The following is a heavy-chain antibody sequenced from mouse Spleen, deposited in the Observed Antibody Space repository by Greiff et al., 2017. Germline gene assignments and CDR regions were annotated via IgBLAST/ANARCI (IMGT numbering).Heavy chain of an antibody. V-gene: IGHV5-6*01. CDR1: GFTFSSYG. Sequence: EVKLMESGGDLVKPGGSLKLSCAASGFTFSSYGMSWVRQTPDKRLEWVATISSGGSYTYYPDSVKGRFTISRDNAKNTLYLQMSSLKSEDTAMYYCARVLTGFDYWGHGTTLTVSS. D-gene: IGHD4-1*01. J-gene: IGHJ2*01. CDR2: ISSGGSYT. CDR3: ARVLTGFDY.